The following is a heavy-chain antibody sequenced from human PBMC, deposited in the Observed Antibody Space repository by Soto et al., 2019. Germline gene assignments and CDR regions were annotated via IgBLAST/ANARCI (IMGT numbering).Heavy chain of an antibody. Sequence: HPGGSLRLSCAASGFTFSSYAMHWVRQAPGKGLEWVAVISYDGSNKYYADSVKGRFTISRDNSKNTLYLQMNSLRAEDTAVYYCARGIGEWGRIGNYFDYWGQGTLVTVSS. J-gene: IGHJ4*02. V-gene: IGHV3-30-3*01. CDR1: GFTFSSYA. CDR3: ARGIGEWGRIGNYFDY. CDR2: ISYDGSNK. D-gene: IGHD3-10*01.